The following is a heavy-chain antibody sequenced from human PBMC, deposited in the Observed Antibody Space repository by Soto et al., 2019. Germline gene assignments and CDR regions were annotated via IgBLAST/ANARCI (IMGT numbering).Heavy chain of an antibody. V-gene: IGHV1-8*01. CDR3: AIRGYSSSWYYYYYSGMDV. CDR2: MNPNSGNT. D-gene: IGHD6-13*01. Sequence: QVQLVQSGAEVKKPGASVKVSCKASGYTFTSYDINWVRQATGQGLEWMGWMNPNSGNTGYAQKFQGRVTMTRNTAIRTAYMELSSLRSEDTAVYYCAIRGYSSSWYYYYYSGMDVWGQGTTVTVSS. CDR1: GYTFTSYD. J-gene: IGHJ6*02.